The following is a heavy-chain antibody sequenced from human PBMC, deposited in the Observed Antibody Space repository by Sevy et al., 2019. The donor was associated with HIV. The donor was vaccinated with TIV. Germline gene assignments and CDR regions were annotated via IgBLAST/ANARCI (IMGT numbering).Heavy chain of an antibody. CDR3: ARAPPVRSGDDSLNWFDP. CDR1: DGSFSGYY. D-gene: IGHD5-12*01. V-gene: IGHV4-34*01. J-gene: IGHJ5*02. CDR2: INESGIT. Sequence: SETLSLTCAVHDGSFSGYYWNWIRQLPGKGLEWIGEINESGITYYNPSLKSRVTISMDTSKNQFSLKVTSVTEADTALYYCARAPPVRSGDDSLNWFDPWGQGILVTVSS.